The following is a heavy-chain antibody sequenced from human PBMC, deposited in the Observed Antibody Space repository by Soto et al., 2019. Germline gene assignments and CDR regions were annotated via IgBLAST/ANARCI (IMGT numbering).Heavy chain of an antibody. V-gene: IGHV3-23*01. J-gene: IGHJ4*02. CDR3: AKDPGVAVAKSYFDY. Sequence: EVQLLESGGGLVQPGGSLRLSCAASGFTFSSYAMSWVRLAPGKGLEWVSAISGSGGSTYYADSVKGRFTISRDNSKNTLDLQMTSLSAEDTAVYDCAKDPGVAVAKSYFDYWGQETLVTVSS. CDR1: GFTFSSYA. CDR2: ISGSGGST. D-gene: IGHD6-19*01.